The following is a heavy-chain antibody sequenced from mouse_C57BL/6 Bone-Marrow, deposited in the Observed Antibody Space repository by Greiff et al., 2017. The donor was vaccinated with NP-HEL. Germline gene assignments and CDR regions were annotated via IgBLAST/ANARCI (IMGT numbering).Heavy chain of an antibody. CDR1: GYAFSSSW. CDR3: AWGPLGGFAY. D-gene: IGHD3-1*01. Sequence: VQLQQSGPELVKPGASVKISCKASGYAFSSSWMNWVKQRPGKGLEWIGRIYPGDGDTNYNGKFKGKATLTADKSSSTAYMQLSSLTSEDSAVYFCAWGPLGGFAYWGKGTLVTVSA. V-gene: IGHV1-82*01. J-gene: IGHJ3*01. CDR2: IYPGDGDT.